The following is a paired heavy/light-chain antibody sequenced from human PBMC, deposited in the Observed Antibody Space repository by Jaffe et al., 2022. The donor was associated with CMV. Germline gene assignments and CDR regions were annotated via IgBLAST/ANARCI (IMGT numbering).Heavy chain of an antibody. CDR2: INQSGDI. D-gene: IGHD3-22*01. CDR3: ARGDPGRRYYEISRRRYFFDF. J-gene: IGHJ4*02. V-gene: IGHV4-34*01. Sequence: QVQLQQWGAGLLKPSETLSLTCAVSGGSFRGYYWTWIRQSPGKGLEWIGDINQSGDINYNPSLKRRVTLSVDTSKNHFSLNLISVTAADTAIYYCARGDPGRRYYEISRRRYFFDFWGQGTLVTVSS. CDR1: GGSFRGYY.
Light chain of an antibody. CDR2: KND. J-gene: IGLJ3*02. CDR3: AAWDDSLSGPV. CDR1: DSNIGTNS. Sequence: QSVLTQPPSASGTPGQRVTISCSGSDSNIGTNSVFWYQQLPGTAPKLLIYKNDRRPSGVPDRFSGSRSGTSASLALSGLRSEDEADYYCAAWDDSLSGPVFGGGTKLTVL. V-gene: IGLV1-47*01.